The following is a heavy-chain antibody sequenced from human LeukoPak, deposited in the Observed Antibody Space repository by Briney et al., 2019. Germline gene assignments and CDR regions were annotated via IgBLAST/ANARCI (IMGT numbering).Heavy chain of an antibody. CDR2: IFYSGST. CDR1: SGSISTSNYY. J-gene: IGHJ5*02. CDR3: ARAYEGVVTEMFDP. V-gene: IGHV4-39*07. D-gene: IGHD2-21*02. Sequence: SETLSLTCTVSSGSISTSNYYWGWVRQPPGKALEWIGNIFYSGSTYYSPSLKSRVTISLDTSRNQFSLKLSSVTAADTAVYYCARAYEGVVTEMFDPWGQGTLVTVSS.